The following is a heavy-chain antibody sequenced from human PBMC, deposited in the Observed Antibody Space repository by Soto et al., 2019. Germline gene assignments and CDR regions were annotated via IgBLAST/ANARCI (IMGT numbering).Heavy chain of an antibody. CDR3: ARLPDSIYGADGYYYMDV. Sequence: SETLSLTCTVSGGSISSYYWSWIRQPPGKGLEWIGYIYYSGSTNYNSSLKSRVTISVDTSKNQFSLKLSSVTAADTAVYYCARLPDSIYGADGYYYMDVWGKGTTVTVSS. D-gene: IGHD3-22*01. V-gene: IGHV4-59*01. CDR2: IYYSGST. CDR1: GGSISSYY. J-gene: IGHJ6*03.